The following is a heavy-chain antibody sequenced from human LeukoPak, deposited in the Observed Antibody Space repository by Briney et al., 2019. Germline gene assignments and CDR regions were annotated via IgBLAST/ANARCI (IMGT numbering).Heavy chain of an antibody. CDR2: IIDSGDGT. J-gene: IGHJ4*02. CDR3: AKGDTQYQLPLDY. CDR1: GFTFSSYG. D-gene: IGHD2-2*01. V-gene: IGHV3-23*01. Sequence: GGSLRLSCAASGFTFSSYGMHWVRQAPGKGLEWVSSIIDSGDGTYCADSVKGRFTISRDNFKSTLYLQMNSLRAGDTALYYCAKGDTQYQLPLDYWGQGTLVTVSS.